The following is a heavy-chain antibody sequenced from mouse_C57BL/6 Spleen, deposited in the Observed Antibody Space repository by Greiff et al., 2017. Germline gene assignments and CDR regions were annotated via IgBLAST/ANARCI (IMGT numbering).Heavy chain of an antibody. CDR2: IDPETGGT. CDR3: TTYSNYVGFAY. D-gene: IGHD2-5*01. V-gene: IGHV1-15*01. Sequence: QVQLQQSGAELVRPGASVTLSCKASGYTFTDYEMHWVKQTHVHGLEWIGAIDPETGGTAYNQKFKGKAIRTADKSSSTAYMELRSLTSEDSAVYYCTTYSNYVGFAYWGQGTLVTVSA. J-gene: IGHJ3*01. CDR1: GYTFTDYE.